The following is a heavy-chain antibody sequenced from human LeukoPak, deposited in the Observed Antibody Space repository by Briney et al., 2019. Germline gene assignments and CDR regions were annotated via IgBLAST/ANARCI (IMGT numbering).Heavy chain of an antibody. CDR3: ARDMGNGYDFWSGYYTGSNYYYYMDV. CDR1: GYSISSGYY. CDR2: IYHSGST. Sequence: SETLSLTCTVSGYSISSGYYWGWIRQPPGKGLEWIGSIYHSGSTYYNPSLKSRVTISVDTSKNQFSLKLSSVTAADTAVYYCARDMGNGYDFWSGYYTGSNYYYYMDVWGKGTTVTVSS. D-gene: IGHD3-3*01. J-gene: IGHJ6*03. V-gene: IGHV4-38-2*02.